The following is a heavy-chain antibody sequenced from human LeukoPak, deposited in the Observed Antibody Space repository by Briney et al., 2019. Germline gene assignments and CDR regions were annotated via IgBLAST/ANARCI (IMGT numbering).Heavy chain of an antibody. Sequence: SETLSLTCTVSGGSISSYYWSWIRQPPGKELEGIGYIYYSGSTNYNPSLKSRVTISVDTSKNQFSLKLSSVTAADTAVYYCARDLYGGNSDAFDIWGQGTMVTVSS. CDR3: ARDLYGGNSDAFDI. J-gene: IGHJ3*02. CDR1: GGSISSYY. V-gene: IGHV4-59*01. CDR2: IYYSGST. D-gene: IGHD4-23*01.